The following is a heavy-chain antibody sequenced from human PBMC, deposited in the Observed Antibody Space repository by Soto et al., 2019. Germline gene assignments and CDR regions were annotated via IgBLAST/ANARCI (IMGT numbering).Heavy chain of an antibody. V-gene: IGHV5-10-1*01. Sequence: GESLKISCKGSGYSFTSYWISWVRQMPGKGLEWMGRIDPSDSYTNYSPSFQGHVTISADKSISTAYLRWSSLKASDTAMYYCARLRVGYYYDSSGNNWFDPWGQGTLVTVSS. D-gene: IGHD3-22*01. CDR2: IDPSDSYT. J-gene: IGHJ5*02. CDR1: GYSFTSYW. CDR3: ARLRVGYYYDSSGNNWFDP.